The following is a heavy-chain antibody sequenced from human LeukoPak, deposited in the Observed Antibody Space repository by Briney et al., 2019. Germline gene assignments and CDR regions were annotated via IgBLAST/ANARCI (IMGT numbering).Heavy chain of an antibody. CDR1: GFTFNSYG. D-gene: IGHD2-2*01. V-gene: IGHV3-33*01. J-gene: IGHJ4*02. CDR3: ARDYCRTTSCLES. CDR2: IWPDGSNK. Sequence: PGGSLRLSCAASGFTFNSYGMFWVRQAPGQGLEWVAFIWPDGSNKLYGDSVKGRFTISRDNSKNTVYLQMNSLRAEDTAVYYCARDYCRTTSCLESWGQGTLVTVSS.